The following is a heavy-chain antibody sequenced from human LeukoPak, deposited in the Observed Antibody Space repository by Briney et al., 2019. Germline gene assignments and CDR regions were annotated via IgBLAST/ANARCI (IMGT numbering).Heavy chain of an antibody. Sequence: SETLSLTCTVSGGSISSSSYYWGWIRQPAGKGLEWIGRIYTTGSTDYNPSLKSRVTMSVDTSKDQFSLKLSSVTAADTAVYYCARGSCRGGSCYSHDYWGQGTLVTVSS. V-gene: IGHV4-61*02. D-gene: IGHD2-15*01. CDR2: IYTTGST. J-gene: IGHJ4*02. CDR1: GGSISSSSYY. CDR3: ARGSCRGGSCYSHDY.